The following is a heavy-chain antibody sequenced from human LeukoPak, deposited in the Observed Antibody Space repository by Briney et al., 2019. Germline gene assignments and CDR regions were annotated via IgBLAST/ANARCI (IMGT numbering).Heavy chain of an antibody. CDR2: INPSGDST. D-gene: IGHD6-13*01. CDR3: AREQLKSTAAGPSGYFDL. J-gene: IGHJ2*01. V-gene: IGHV1-46*01. CDR1: GYSFTSYY. Sequence: GASVKVSCKASGYSFTSYYMHWVRQAPGQGLEWMGIINPSGDSTSYAQKFQGRVTMTRDTSTSTVYMELSSLRSEDTAVYYCAREQLKSTAAGPSGYFDLWGRGTLVTVSS.